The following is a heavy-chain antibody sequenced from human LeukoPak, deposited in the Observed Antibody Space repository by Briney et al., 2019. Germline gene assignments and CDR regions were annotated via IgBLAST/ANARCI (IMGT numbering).Heavy chain of an antibody. J-gene: IGHJ4*02. D-gene: IGHD3-10*01. CDR3: ARGPYGSGSYY. Sequence: PSQTLSLTCTVSGGSISSGDYYWSWIRQPPGKGLEWIGYIYYSGTTYYNPSLKSRVTISVDTSKNQFSLKRTSVTAADTAVYFCARGPYGSGSYYWGQGTLVTVSS. CDR1: GGSISSGDYY. CDR2: IYYSGTT. V-gene: IGHV4-30-4*01.